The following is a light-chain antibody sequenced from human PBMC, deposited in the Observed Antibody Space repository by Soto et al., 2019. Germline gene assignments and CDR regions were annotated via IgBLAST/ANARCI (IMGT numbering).Light chain of an antibody. CDR2: PAS. Sequence: DIPLTQSPSFLSASVGDRVTVSCRASQDISTSLAWFQQKAGKVPQLLVYPASTLQDGVPSRFSGSGSGTYFTLTINNLQAEDFATYYCQQLRSYPFSFGPGTKLDIK. V-gene: IGKV1-9*01. CDR3: QQLRSYPFS. J-gene: IGKJ2*03. CDR1: QDISTS.